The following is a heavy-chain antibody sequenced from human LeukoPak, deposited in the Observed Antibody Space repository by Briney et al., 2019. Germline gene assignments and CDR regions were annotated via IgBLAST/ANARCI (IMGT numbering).Heavy chain of an antibody. J-gene: IGHJ6*02. CDR1: GGSLSSYY. CDR2: IYYSGST. D-gene: IGHD3-10*01. V-gene: IGHV4-59*01. CDR3: ARVGSGSPPYYGLDV. Sequence: SETLSLTCTVSGGSLSSYYWSWIRQPPGKGLEWIGYIYYSGSTNYNPSLNSRVTISVDTSKNQFSLRLGSVTAADTAVYYCARVGSGSPPYYGLDVWGQGTTVTASS.